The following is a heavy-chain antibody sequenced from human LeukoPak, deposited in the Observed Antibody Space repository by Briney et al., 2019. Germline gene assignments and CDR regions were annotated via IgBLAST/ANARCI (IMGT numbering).Heavy chain of an antibody. Sequence: SETLSLTCTVSGGSISSSSYYWGWIRQPPGKGLEWIGSIYYSGSTYYNPSLKSRVTISVDTSKNQFSLKLSSVTAADTAAYYCASFEDYGDPIFDYWGQGTLVTVSS. J-gene: IGHJ4*02. CDR2: IYYSGST. CDR1: GGSISSSSYY. D-gene: IGHD4-17*01. V-gene: IGHV4-39*01. CDR3: ASFEDYGDPIFDY.